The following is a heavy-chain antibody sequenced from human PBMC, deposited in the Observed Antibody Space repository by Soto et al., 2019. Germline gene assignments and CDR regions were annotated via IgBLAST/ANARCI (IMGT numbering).Heavy chain of an antibody. Sequence: QVQLQQCGAGLLKPSETLSLTCAVYGGSFSGYYWSWIRQPPGKGLEWIGEINHSGSTNYNPSLKSRVTISVDTSKNQFSLKLSSVTAADTAVYYCARGKRGYSYGAYYFDYWGQGTLVTVSS. J-gene: IGHJ4*02. CDR3: ARGKRGYSYGAYYFDY. CDR1: GGSFSGYY. V-gene: IGHV4-34*01. D-gene: IGHD5-18*01. CDR2: INHSGST.